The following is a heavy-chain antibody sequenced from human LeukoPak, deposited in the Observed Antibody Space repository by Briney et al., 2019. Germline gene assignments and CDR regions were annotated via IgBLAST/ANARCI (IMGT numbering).Heavy chain of an antibody. V-gene: IGHV3-30*14. Sequence: PGRSLRLSCAASGFTFSTYAIHWVRQAPGKGLEWVAVISFDGVNTFYADSVKGRFTISRDNSKNTLYLQMNSLRAEDTALYYCARVKKGSGSYYNEPFDYWAREPWSPSPQ. CDR2: ISFDGVNT. D-gene: IGHD3-10*01. J-gene: IGHJ4*02. CDR3: ARVKKGSGSYYNEPFDY. CDR1: GFTFSTYA.